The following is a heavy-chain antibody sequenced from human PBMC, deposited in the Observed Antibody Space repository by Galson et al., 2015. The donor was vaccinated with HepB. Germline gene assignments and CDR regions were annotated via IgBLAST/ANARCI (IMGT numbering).Heavy chain of an antibody. CDR1: GFTFSDYY. Sequence: SLRLSCAVSGFTFSDYYMSWIRQAPGKGLEWVSYTSNNGRTIFYADSVKGRFTISRDNAKNSLYLQINSLRAEDTAVYYCARVSKRDTYFYGSGSYSYFDYWGQGTLVTASS. V-gene: IGHV3-11*01. CDR2: TSNNGRTI. J-gene: IGHJ4*02. CDR3: ARVSKRDTYFYGSGSYSYFDY. D-gene: IGHD3-10*01.